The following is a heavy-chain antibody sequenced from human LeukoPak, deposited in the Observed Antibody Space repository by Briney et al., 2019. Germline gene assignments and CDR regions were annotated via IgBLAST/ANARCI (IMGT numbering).Heavy chain of an antibody. Sequence: GGSLRLSCAASGFTFDDYAMHWVRQAPGKGLEWVSGISWNSGSIGYADSVKGRFTISRDNAKNSLYLQMNSLRAEDMALYYCAKDRTRAEWGALDYWGQGTLVTVSS. D-gene: IGHD3-16*01. CDR3: AKDRTRAEWGALDY. V-gene: IGHV3-9*03. J-gene: IGHJ4*02. CDR2: ISWNSGSI. CDR1: GFTFDDYA.